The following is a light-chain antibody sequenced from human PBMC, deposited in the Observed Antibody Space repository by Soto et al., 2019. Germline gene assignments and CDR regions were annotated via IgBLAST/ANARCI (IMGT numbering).Light chain of an antibody. Sequence: QLVLTQSPSASASLGASVKLTCTLSSGHSTYAIAWHQQQPEKGPRYLMKLNSNGSHSKGDGIPDRFSGSSSGAERYLTISSLQSEDEADDYCQTWGTGYAVFGGGTQLTVL. CDR2: LNSNGSH. V-gene: IGLV4-69*01. CDR1: SGHSTYA. J-gene: IGLJ7*01. CDR3: QTWGTGYAV.